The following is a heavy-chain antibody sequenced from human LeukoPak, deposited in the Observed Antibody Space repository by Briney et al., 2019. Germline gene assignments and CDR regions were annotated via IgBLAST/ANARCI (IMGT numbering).Heavy chain of an antibody. CDR3: ARFLGYDYYYGMDV. D-gene: IGHD2-2*01. V-gene: IGHV3-64*01. CDR2: ISSNGGST. CDR1: GFTFSSYA. Sequence: GGSLRLSCAASGFTFSSYAMHWVRQAPGKGLEYVSAISSNGGSTYYGNSVKGRFTISRDNSKNTLYLQMGSLRAEDMAVYYCARFLGYDYYYGMDVWGQGTTVTVSS. J-gene: IGHJ6*02.